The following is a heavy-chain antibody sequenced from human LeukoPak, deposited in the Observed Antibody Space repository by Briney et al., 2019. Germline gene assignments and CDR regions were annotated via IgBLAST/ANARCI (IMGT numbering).Heavy chain of an antibody. V-gene: IGHV4-30-2*01. Sequence: SQTLSLTCAVSGGSISGGGYSWSWIRQPPGKGLEWIGHIYHSESTYYNPSLKSRVTISVDRSKNQLSLRLSSVTAADTAVYYCAREVATTNPDNWFDPWGQGTLVTVSS. D-gene: IGHD5-12*01. CDR2: IYHSEST. CDR1: GGSISGGGYS. CDR3: AREVATTNPDNWFDP. J-gene: IGHJ5*02.